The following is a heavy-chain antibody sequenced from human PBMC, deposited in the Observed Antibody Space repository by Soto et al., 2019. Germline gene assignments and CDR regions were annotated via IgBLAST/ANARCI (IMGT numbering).Heavy chain of an antibody. D-gene: IGHD5-18*01. V-gene: IGHV1-18*01. CDR2: IGGNNGNR. J-gene: IGHJ6*03. CDR3: ARYSPPIGWYYYMDV. Sequence: QVQLVQSGAEVKKPGASVKVSCKASGYTFTSYGMSWVRQAPGQGLEWMGWIGGNNGNRDYAQRCQGRVTMTTATSTSTAYMELRSLRSDDTAVYYCARYSPPIGWYYYMDVWGKGTTVTVSS. CDR1: GYTFTSYG.